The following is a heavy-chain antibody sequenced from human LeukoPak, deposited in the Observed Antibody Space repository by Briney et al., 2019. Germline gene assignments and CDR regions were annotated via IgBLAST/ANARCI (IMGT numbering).Heavy chain of an antibody. CDR1: GGSINTYY. CDR2: ISHSGST. CDR3: ARVWGVTDFYDSRGAFDI. Sequence: PSETLSLTCTVSGGSINTYYWSWIRQPPGKGLEWTGYISHSGSTKYNPSLKSRVTISIDTSKNQFSLKLNSVTAADTAVYYCARVWGVTDFYDSRGAFDIWGQGTMVTVSS. V-gene: IGHV4-59*01. D-gene: IGHD3-22*01. J-gene: IGHJ3*02.